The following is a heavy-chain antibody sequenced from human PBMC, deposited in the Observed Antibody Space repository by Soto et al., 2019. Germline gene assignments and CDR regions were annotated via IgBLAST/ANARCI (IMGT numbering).Heavy chain of an antibody. J-gene: IGHJ4*02. V-gene: IGHV4-34*01. CDR2: ITHGGST. CDR1: SGSFSGYY. Sequence: SETLSLTCAVYSGSFSGYYYSWIRQSPGKGLEWIGEITHGGSTTYSPSLRSRVTMSLDTSKNQFSLNMTSMTAADTAVYYCARGRLFLTTSGLAITYFDYWGQGTLVTVSS. CDR3: ARGRLFLTTSGLAITYFDY. D-gene: IGHD3-3*01.